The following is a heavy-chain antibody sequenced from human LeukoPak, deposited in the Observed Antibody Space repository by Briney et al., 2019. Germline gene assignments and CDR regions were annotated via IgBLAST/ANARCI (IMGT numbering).Heavy chain of an antibody. CDR2: ISGSGGST. D-gene: IGHD3-22*01. Sequence: GGSPRLSCAASGFTFSSYAMSWVRQAPGKGLEWVSAISGSGGSTYYADSVKGRFTISRDNSKNTLYLQMNSLRAEDTAVYYCARDYGSGYYDDAFDIWGQGTMVTVSS. CDR1: GFTFSSYA. CDR3: ARDYGSGYYDDAFDI. J-gene: IGHJ3*02. V-gene: IGHV3-23*01.